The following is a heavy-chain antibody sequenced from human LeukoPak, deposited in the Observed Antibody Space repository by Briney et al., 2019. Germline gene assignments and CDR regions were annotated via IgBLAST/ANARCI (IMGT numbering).Heavy chain of an antibody. J-gene: IGHJ4*01. V-gene: IGHV3-23*01. CDR1: RFIFSNYD. Sequence: GGSLRLSCVASRFIFSNYDMSWVRQAPGQGLEWVSSISCSGGTTFYAKSVQGRFTISRDNSQSTLYLQMNRLTAEDTAFYYCATSRSTATPARGLFDFWGQGTLVTVSS. CDR3: ATSRSTATPARGLFDF. D-gene: IGHD2-8*02. CDR2: ISCSGGTT.